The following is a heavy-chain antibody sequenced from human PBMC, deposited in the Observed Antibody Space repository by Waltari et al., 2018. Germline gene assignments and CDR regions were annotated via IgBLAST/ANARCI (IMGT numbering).Heavy chain of an antibody. Sequence: QLQLQESGPGLVKPSETLSLTCTVSRSSIRNNNYYWGWVRQPPGKGLEWIGSFYKRGTTYSNPSLKSRVTISVDTSNNQFSLKLNSVTAADTAVYYCVRGYPDIVATISDYWGQGTLVIVSS. J-gene: IGHJ4*02. V-gene: IGHV4-39*07. CDR2: FYKRGTT. D-gene: IGHD5-12*01. CDR1: RSSIRNNNYY. CDR3: VRGYPDIVATISDY.